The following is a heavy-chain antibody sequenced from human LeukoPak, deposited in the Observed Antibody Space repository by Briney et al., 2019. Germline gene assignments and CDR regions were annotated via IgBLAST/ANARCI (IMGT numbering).Heavy chain of an antibody. CDR1: GFTFSSYG. J-gene: IGHJ4*02. CDR2: ISYDGSNK. V-gene: IGHV3-30*18. D-gene: IGHD6-19*01. Sequence: GGSLRLSCAASGFTFSSYGMHWVRQAPGKGLEWVAVISYDGSNKYYADSVKGRFTISRDNSKSTLYLQMNSLRAEDTAVYYCAKTAIAVAGPSFDYWGQGTLVTVSS. CDR3: AKTAIAVAGPSFDY.